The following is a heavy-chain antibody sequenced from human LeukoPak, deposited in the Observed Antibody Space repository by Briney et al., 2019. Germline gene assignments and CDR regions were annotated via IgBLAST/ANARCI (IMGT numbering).Heavy chain of an antibody. CDR1: GGSISSYY. CDR3: AGVETYDILTGYGPWFDP. CDR2: IYYSGST. Sequence: SETLSLTCTVSGGSISSYYWSWIRQPPGKGLEWIGYIYYSGSTNYNPSLKSRVTISVDTSKNQFSLKLSSVTAADTAVYYCAGVETYDILTGYGPWFDPWGQGTLVTVSS. D-gene: IGHD3-9*01. J-gene: IGHJ5*02. V-gene: IGHV4-59*01.